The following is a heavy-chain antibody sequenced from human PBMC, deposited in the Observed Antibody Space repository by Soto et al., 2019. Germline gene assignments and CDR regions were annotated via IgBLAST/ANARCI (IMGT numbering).Heavy chain of an antibody. J-gene: IGHJ4*02. Sequence: QVQLVQSGAEVKKPGSSVKVSCKASGGTFSSYTISWVRQAPGQGLEWMGRIIPILGIANYAQKFQGRVTITADKNTSTAYMELSSLRSEDTAVYYCARDWGDYGDYGEDYWGQGTLVTVSS. CDR1: GGTFSSYT. CDR2: IIPILGIA. D-gene: IGHD4-17*01. V-gene: IGHV1-69*08. CDR3: ARDWGDYGDYGEDY.